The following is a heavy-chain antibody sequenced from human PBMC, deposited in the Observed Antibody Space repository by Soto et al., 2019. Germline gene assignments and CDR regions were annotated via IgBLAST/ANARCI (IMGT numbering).Heavy chain of an antibody. Sequence: QVQLQESGPGLVKPSETLSLTCTVSGGSISSYYWSWIRQPPGKGLEWIGYIYYSGSTNYNPSLKSRVTISVDTSKNQFSLKLSSVTAADTAVYYCARLPDEGDCSGGSCYYYWGQGTLVTVSS. CDR2: IYYSGST. J-gene: IGHJ4*02. CDR1: GGSISSYY. V-gene: IGHV4-59*01. D-gene: IGHD2-15*01. CDR3: ARLPDEGDCSGGSCYYY.